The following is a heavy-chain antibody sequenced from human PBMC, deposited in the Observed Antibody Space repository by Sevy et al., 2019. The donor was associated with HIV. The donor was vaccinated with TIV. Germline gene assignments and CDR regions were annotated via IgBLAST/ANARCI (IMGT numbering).Heavy chain of an antibody. V-gene: IGHV3-30*04. D-gene: IGHD2-8*02. CDR3: ARVAVEYCTDCYHRFDH. CDR1: GFTFPIYS. J-gene: IGHJ4*02. CDR2: ISYDGNYK. Sequence: GGSLRLSCVASGFTFPIYSVLWVRQAPGKGLEWLTLISYDGNYKYYADSVKGRFTISRDNSNNILYLQMSSLRVEDTALYFCARVAVEYCTDCYHRFDHWGLGTLVTVSS.